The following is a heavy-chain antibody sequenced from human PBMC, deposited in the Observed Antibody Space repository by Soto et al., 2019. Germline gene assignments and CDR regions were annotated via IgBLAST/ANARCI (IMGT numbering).Heavy chain of an antibody. CDR2: ISYDGSNK. V-gene: IGHV3-30-3*01. J-gene: IGHJ6*02. Sequence: GGSLRLSCAASGFTFSSYAMHWVRQAPGKGLEWVAVISYDGSNKYYADSVKGRFTISRDNSKNTLYLQMNSLRAEDTAVYYCARDRLRVDTMIVVVITMSLSYGMDVWGQGTTVTVSS. D-gene: IGHD3-22*01. CDR1: GFTFSSYA. CDR3: ARDRLRVDTMIVVVITMSLSYGMDV.